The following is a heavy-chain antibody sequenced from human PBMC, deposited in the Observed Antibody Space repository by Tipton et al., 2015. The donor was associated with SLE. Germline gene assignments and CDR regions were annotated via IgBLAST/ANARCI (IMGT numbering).Heavy chain of an antibody. CDR1: GVTFSNYW. V-gene: IGHV3-7*01. Sequence: SLRLSCAASGVTFSNYWMSWVRQAPGKGLEWVANIKEDGSETYYVDSVKGRFTISRDNAKSSLYLQVNSLRAEDTAVYYCARDWWQQLVDYWGQGTLVTVSS. D-gene: IGHD6-13*01. J-gene: IGHJ4*02. CDR2: IKEDGSET. CDR3: ARDWWQQLVDY.